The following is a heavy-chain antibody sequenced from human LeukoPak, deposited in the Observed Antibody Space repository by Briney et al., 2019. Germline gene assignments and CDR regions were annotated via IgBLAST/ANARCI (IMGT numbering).Heavy chain of an antibody. V-gene: IGHV3-74*01. CDR2: INSDGSST. Sequence: GGSLRLSCAASGFTFISYWMHWVRQAPGKGLVWVSRINSDGSSTSYADSVKGRFTISRDNAKNTLYLQMNSLRAEDTAVYYCARESGSGSQIDYWGQGTLVTVSS. J-gene: IGHJ4*02. D-gene: IGHD3-10*01. CDR1: GFTFISYW. CDR3: ARESGSGSQIDY.